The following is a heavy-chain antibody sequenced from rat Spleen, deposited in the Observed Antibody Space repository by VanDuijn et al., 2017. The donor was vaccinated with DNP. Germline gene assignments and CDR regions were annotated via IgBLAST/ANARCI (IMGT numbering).Heavy chain of an antibody. CDR3: ARHRTIMPYYYVMDA. Sequence: EVQLVESDGGLVQPGRSLKLSCAASGFTFSDYHMAWVRQSLKKGLEWVAVIIYDGSNTHYRDSVKGRFTISRENAESTLYLQMDSLRSEDTATYYCARHRTIMPYYYVMDAWGQGASVTVSS. J-gene: IGHJ4*01. CDR2: IIYDGSNT. CDR1: GFTFSDYH. D-gene: IGHD1-12*01. V-gene: IGHV5-7*01.